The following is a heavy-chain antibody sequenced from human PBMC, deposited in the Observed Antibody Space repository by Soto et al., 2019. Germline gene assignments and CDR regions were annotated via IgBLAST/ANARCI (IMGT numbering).Heavy chain of an antibody. CDR3: ASGDYWYFDL. CDR1: GGSFSTYY. Sequence: QVQLQQWGAGLLKPSETLSLTCAVYGGSFSTYYWSWIRQSPGKGLEWIGEINRSGSTNYNPSLKSRVTISVDTSKTQSSLKLSSVTAADTAVYYCASGDYWYFDLWGRGTLVTVSS. CDR2: INRSGST. J-gene: IGHJ2*01. V-gene: IGHV4-34*01.